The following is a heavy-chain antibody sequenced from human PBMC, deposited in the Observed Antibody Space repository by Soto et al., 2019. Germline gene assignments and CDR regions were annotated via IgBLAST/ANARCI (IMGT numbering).Heavy chain of an antibody. Sequence: SETLSLTCTVSDGSISSSSYYWGWIRQPPGKGLEWIGSIYYGGSTYYNPSLKSRVTISVDTSKSQFSLRLSSVTAADTAVYYCARRDSFDYWGQGTLVTVSS. CDR3: ARRDSFDY. V-gene: IGHV4-39*01. CDR2: IYYGGST. J-gene: IGHJ4*02. CDR1: DGSISSSSYY.